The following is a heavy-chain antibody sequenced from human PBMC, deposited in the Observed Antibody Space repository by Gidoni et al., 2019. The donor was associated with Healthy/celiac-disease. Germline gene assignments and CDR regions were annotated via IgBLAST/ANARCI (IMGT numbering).Heavy chain of an antibody. Sequence: EVQLLESGGGLVQPGGSLSLSCAASGFTFSNYALTWVRQAPGKGLEWVSVISGGGGSTYQADSVKGRFTISRDNSKNTLYLQMNSLRAEDTAIYYCAKDNDISGGWNFDPWGQGTLVTVSS. D-gene: IGHD3-9*01. J-gene: IGHJ5*02. CDR2: ISGGGGST. CDR1: GFTFSNYA. CDR3: AKDNDISGGWNFDP. V-gene: IGHV3-23*01.